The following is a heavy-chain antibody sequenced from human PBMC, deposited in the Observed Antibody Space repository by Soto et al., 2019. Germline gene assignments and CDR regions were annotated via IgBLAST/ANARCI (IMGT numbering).Heavy chain of an antibody. J-gene: IGHJ4*02. CDR2: IIPILGIA. V-gene: IGHV1-69*02. CDR3: ASPYSSSSGADY. Sequence: QVQLVQSGAEVKKPGSSVKVSCKASGGTFSSYTISWVRQAPGQGPEWMGRIIPILGIANYAQKFQGRVTITADKSTSTAYMELSSLRSEDTAVYYCASPYSSSSGADYWGQGTLVTVSS. CDR1: GGTFSSYT. D-gene: IGHD6-6*01.